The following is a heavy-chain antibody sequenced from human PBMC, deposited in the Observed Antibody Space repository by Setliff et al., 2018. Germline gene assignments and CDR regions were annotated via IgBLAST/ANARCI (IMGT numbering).Heavy chain of an antibody. CDR2: IKEDGSEK. Sequence: GGSLRLSCAASGFTFSTYWMSWARQAPGKGLEWVANIKEDGSEKYYVDSVEGRFTISRDNAKNALYLQMNSLRAEDTAVYYCARDHVYGSQYYYYYYGMDVWGQGTTVTVSS. D-gene: IGHD3-10*01. V-gene: IGHV3-7*01. J-gene: IGHJ6*02. CDR3: ARDHVYGSQYYYYYYGMDV. CDR1: GFTFSTYW.